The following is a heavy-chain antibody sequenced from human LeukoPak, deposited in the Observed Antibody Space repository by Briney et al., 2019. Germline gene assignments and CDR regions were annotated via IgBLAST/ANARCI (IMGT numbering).Heavy chain of an antibody. D-gene: IGHD6-13*01. CDR1: GFTFNNFA. Sequence: GGSLRLSCAGSGFTFNNFAMNWVRQAPGKGLEWVSSIAGSGGSSHYADSVKGRFTISRDNSKNTVYLGMTSLRAEDTAIYYCAKDHYKIAAAARGGFDSWGLGALVTVSS. J-gene: IGHJ4*02. CDR2: IAGSGGSS. CDR3: AKDHYKIAAAARGGFDS. V-gene: IGHV3-23*01.